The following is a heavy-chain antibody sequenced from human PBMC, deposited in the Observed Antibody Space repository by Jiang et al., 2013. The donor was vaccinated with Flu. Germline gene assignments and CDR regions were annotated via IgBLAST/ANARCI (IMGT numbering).Heavy chain of an antibody. D-gene: IGHD3-10*01. J-gene: IGHJ6*01. CDR3: ARQRPGDQGYGMDV. CDR2: ISGYNANT. Sequence: GAEVKKPGASVKVSCKASGYTFTSSGISWVRQAPGQGLEWMGWISGYNANTNYAQKVQGRVTMTTDTSTSTAYMELRSLRSDDTAVYYCARQRPGDQGYGMDVWGRGTTVTVSS. V-gene: IGHV1-18*01. CDR1: GYTFTSSG.